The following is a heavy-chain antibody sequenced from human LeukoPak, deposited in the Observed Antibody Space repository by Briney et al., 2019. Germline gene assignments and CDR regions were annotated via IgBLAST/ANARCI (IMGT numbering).Heavy chain of an antibody. CDR2: IGGIGAST. CDR1: GFTFSSHA. J-gene: IGHJ5*02. V-gene: IGHV3-23*01. Sequence: GGSLRLSCAASGFTFSSHAMNWVRQAPGQGLQWVSSIGGIGASTYYADSVKGRFTISRDNSKNTLYLQMNSLRAEDTALYYCAKAAYGDYVNWFGPWGQGILVIVSS. D-gene: IGHD4-17*01. CDR3: AKAAYGDYVNWFGP.